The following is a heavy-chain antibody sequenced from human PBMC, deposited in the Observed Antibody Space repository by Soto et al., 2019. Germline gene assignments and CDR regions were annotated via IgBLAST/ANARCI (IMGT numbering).Heavy chain of an antibody. CDR1: GGSISRAGYS. J-gene: IGHJ4*02. D-gene: IGHD2-21*02. V-gene: IGHV4-30-2*01. Sequence: QLQLQESGSRLVKPSQTLSLTCAVSGGSISRAGYSWSGIRQAPGKVLEWIGYIYNSGSTFYNPALKSLLTISVDRSKNQLSLQLNSVTAADTAVYYCASSRVVTTYFDYWGQGTLVTVSS. CDR3: ASSRVVTTYFDY. CDR2: IYNSGST.